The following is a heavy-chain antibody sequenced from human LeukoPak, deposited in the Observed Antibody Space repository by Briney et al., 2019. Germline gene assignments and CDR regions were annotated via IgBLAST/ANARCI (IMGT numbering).Heavy chain of an antibody. V-gene: IGHV3-23*01. CDR3: AKIDALIAAAGTADY. D-gene: IGHD6-13*01. Sequence: GGSLRLSCAVSGFTFSSYAMSWVRQAPGKGLEWVSDISGGGDRTYYADSVKGRFTISRDNSMNTLYLQMNSLRAEDTAVYYCAKIDALIAAAGTADYWGQGTLVTVSS. J-gene: IGHJ4*02. CDR2: ISGGGDRT. CDR1: GFTFSSYA.